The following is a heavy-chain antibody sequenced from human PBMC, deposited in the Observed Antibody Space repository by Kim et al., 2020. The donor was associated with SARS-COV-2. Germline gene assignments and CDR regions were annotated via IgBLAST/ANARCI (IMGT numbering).Heavy chain of an antibody. V-gene: IGHV3-23*01. J-gene: IGHJ6*02. CDR3: AKGRFLEWFASRGLARYGMDV. CDR1: GFTFSSYA. CDR2: ISGSGGST. D-gene: IGHD3-3*01. Sequence: GGSLRLSCAASGFTFSSYAMSWVRQAPGKGLEWVSAISGSGGSTYYADSVKGRFTISRDNSKNTLYLQMNSLRAEDTAVYYWAKGRFLEWFASRGLARYGMDVWGQGTTVTVSS.